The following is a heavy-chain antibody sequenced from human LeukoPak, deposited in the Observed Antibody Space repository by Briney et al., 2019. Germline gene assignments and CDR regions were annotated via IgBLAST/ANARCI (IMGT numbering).Heavy chain of an antibody. J-gene: IGHJ4*02. CDR2: INPSGGST. CDR3: ARGKGVLRYFDWLLFHY. V-gene: IGHV1-46*01. D-gene: IGHD3-9*01. CDR1: GYTFTSYY. Sequence: GASVKVSCKASGYTFTSYYMHWVRQAPGQGLEWMGIINPSGGSTSYAQKFQGRVTITADESTSTAYMELSSLRSEDTAVYYCARGKGVLRYFDWLLFHYWGQGTLVTVSS.